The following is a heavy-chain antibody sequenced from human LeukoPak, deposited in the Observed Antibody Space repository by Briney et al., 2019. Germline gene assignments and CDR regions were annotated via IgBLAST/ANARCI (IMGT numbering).Heavy chain of an antibody. CDR1: GGTFSSYA. J-gene: IGHJ4*02. Sequence: SVKVSCKASGGTFSSYAISWVRQAPGQGLEWMGRIIPIFGTANYAQKFQGRVTITTDESTSTAYMELSSLRSEDTAVYYCAITYYDFWSGYPFWGQGTLVTVSS. V-gene: IGHV1-69*05. CDR2: IIPIFGTA. CDR3: AITYYDFWSGYPF. D-gene: IGHD3-3*01.